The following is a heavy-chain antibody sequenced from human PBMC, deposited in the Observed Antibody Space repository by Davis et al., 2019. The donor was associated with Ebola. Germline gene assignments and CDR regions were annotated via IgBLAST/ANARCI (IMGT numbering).Heavy chain of an antibody. CDR3: ARGDTSSFAGNGYYLDY. V-gene: IGHV4-59*08. Sequence: SETLSLTCTVSGGSITSYYCSWIRQFPGKRLEWIGYMHDRGTSHYNPSLKSRVTISVDTSKDQFSLKLTSMSDADTAVYYCARGDTSSFAGNGYYLDYWGQGIPVTVSS. CDR1: GGSITSYY. D-gene: IGHD6-13*01. J-gene: IGHJ4*02. CDR2: MHDRGTS.